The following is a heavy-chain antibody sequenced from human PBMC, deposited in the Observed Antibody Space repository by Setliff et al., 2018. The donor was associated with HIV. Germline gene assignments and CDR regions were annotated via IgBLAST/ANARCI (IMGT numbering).Heavy chain of an antibody. CDR3: VTGPYWGYDHGGN. V-gene: IGHV3-23*01. Sequence: GGSLRLSCAASGFTFTNYAMNWVRQAPGKGLEWVSAISGSADKSYYADSVKGRFAISRDNSANTVYLQVNSLRAEDTAVYYCVTGPYWGYDHGGNWGQGTVVTVSS. J-gene: IGHJ4*02. CDR1: GFTFTNYA. CDR2: ISGSADKS. D-gene: IGHD2-15*01.